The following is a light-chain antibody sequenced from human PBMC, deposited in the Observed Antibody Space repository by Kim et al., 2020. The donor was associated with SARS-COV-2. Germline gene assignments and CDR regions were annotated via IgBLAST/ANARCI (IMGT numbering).Light chain of an antibody. V-gene: IGLV1-44*01. Sequence: ELTQPPSASGTPGQRVTLSCSGSSSNIGSNSVYWYQQLPGTAPKLIIYTNNQRPSGVPDRFSGSKSGTSASLAISGLQSDDEADYYCAAWDDSLNGYVFGTGTKFTFL. J-gene: IGLJ1*01. CDR2: TNN. CDR1: SSNIGSNS. CDR3: AAWDDSLNGYV.